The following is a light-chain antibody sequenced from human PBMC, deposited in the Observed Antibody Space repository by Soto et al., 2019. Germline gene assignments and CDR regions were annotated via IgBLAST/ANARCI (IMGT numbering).Light chain of an antibody. Sequence: AIPMTQSPSSLSASVGDRLTITCRASQDVRNYVGWYQQKPGKAPKFLIYGALSLETGIPSRFSGSGYGTEFTLTINSLLPEDFATYFCLQDYSWPWTFGQGTKVEV. CDR3: LQDYSWPWT. J-gene: IGKJ1*01. CDR1: QDVRNY. CDR2: GAL. V-gene: IGKV1-6*01.